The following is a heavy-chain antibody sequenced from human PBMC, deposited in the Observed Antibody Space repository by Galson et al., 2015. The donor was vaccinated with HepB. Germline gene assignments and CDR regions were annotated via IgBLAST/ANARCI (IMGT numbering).Heavy chain of an antibody. CDR2: ISAYNGNT. J-gene: IGHJ4*02. Sequence: SVKVSCKASGYTFTSYGISWVRQAPGQGLEWMGWISAYNGNTNYAQKLQGRVTMTTDTSTSTAYMGLRSLRSDDTAVYYCARGRIGGFGELIFGDYWGQGTLVTVSS. CDR1: GYTFTSYG. CDR3: ARGRIGGFGELIFGDY. D-gene: IGHD3-10*01. V-gene: IGHV1-18*01.